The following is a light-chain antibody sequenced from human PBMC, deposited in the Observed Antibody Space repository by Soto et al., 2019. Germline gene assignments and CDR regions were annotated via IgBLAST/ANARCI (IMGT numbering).Light chain of an antibody. V-gene: IGKV3D-20*02. CDR3: QQRSNWPIT. CDR1: QNVGSRY. J-gene: IGKJ5*01. CDR2: DAS. Sequence: EIVMTQSPGTLSLSPGESATLSCRASQNVGSRYLAWYQQKPGQAPRLLIYDASNRATGIPARFSGSGSGTDFTLTISSLEPEDFAVYYCQQRSNWPITFGQGTRLEIK.